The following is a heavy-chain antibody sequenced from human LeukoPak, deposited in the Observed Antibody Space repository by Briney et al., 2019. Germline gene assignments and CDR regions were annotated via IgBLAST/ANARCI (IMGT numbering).Heavy chain of an antibody. J-gene: IGHJ4*02. CDR1: GGSVNSGSHY. CDR3: ARDPGYSGIDY. Sequence: SGTLSLTCTVSGGSVNSGSHYWCWIRQPPGKGLEWIGYIYYSGSTNYNPSLKSRATMSLDTSKNQFSLNLNSVTAADTAVYYCARDPGYSGIDYWGQGTLVTVSS. V-gene: IGHV4-61*01. CDR2: IYYSGST. D-gene: IGHD5-12*01.